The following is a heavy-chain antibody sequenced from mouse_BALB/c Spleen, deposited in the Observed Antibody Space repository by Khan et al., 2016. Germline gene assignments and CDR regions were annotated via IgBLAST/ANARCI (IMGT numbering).Heavy chain of an antibody. V-gene: IGHV5-6-5*01. CDR3: AREDYGNYGHYLDY. CDR1: GFTFSSYA. CDR2: ISSGGST. J-gene: IGHJ2*02. Sequence: EVELVESGGCLVKPGGSLKLYCAASGFTFSSYAMSWVRQTPEKRLEWVASISSGGSTYYPDRVKGRFTISRDNARNSLNLQMSSLRSEDTAMYYCAREDYGNYGHYLDYLGQGTSPTVSS. D-gene: IGHD2-1*01.